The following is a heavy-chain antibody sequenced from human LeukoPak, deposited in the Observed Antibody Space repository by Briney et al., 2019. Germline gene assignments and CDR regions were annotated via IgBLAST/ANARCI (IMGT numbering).Heavy chain of an antibody. CDR3: TIAAAGTTDWYFDL. Sequence: VASVKVSCKASGYTFTSYYMHWVRQAPGQGLEWMGTINPSGGSTSYAQKFQGRVTMTRDTSTSTVYMELSSLRSEDTAVYYCTIAAAGTTDWYFDLWGRGTLVTVSS. CDR1: GYTFTSYY. D-gene: IGHD6-13*01. CDR2: INPSGGST. J-gene: IGHJ2*01. V-gene: IGHV1-46*01.